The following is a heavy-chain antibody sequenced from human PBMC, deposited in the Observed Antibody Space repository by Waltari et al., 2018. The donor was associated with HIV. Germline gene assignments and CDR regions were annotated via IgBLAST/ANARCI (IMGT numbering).Heavy chain of an antibody. CDR3: TRVDYYGMDV. J-gene: IGHJ6*02. V-gene: IGHV3-48*01. CDR2: ISGSSSTI. CDR1: GFTFSSSG. Sequence: EVQLVESGGGLVQPGGSLRLSCAASGFTFSSSGINWVRQAPGKGLEGVSYISGSSSTIFYADSVKGRFTISRDNAKNSLYLQMNSLRAEDTAVYYCTRVDYYGMDVWGQGTTVTVSS.